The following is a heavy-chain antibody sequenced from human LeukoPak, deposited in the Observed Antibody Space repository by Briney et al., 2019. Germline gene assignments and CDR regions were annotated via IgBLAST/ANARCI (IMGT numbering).Heavy chain of an antibody. Sequence: GGSLRLSCVASGFTVSSNYMSWVRQAPGKGLEWVSAISGSGGSTYYADSVKGRFTISRDNSKNTLYLQMNSLRAEDTAVYYCAKEDDYYGSGSYYTASGYWGQGTLVTVSS. CDR3: AKEDDYYGSGSYYTASGY. CDR1: GFTVSSNY. V-gene: IGHV3-23*01. CDR2: ISGSGGST. D-gene: IGHD3-10*01. J-gene: IGHJ4*02.